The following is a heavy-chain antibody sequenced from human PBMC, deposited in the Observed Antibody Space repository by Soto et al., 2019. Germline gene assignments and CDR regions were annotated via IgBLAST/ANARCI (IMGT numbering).Heavy chain of an antibody. Sequence: ASVKVSCKASGYTFTSYDINWVRQATGQGLEWMGWMNPNSGNTGYAQKFQGRVTMTRNTSISTAYMELSSLRSEDTAVYYCARGMGFYDVCSGYYWNYYYVMDFWGRRTTVTVSS. D-gene: IGHD3-3*01. CDR3: ARGMGFYDVCSGYYWNYYYVMDF. V-gene: IGHV1-8*01. J-gene: IGHJ6*02. CDR2: MNPNSGNT. CDR1: GYTFTSYD.